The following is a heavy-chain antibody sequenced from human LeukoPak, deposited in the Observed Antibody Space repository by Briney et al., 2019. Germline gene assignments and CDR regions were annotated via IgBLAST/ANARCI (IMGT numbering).Heavy chain of an antibody. Sequence: GGSLRLSCAASGFTFSSYAMSWVRQAPGKGLEWVSAISGSGGSTYYADPVKGRFTISRDNSKNTLYLQMNSLRAVDTAVYYCARKYYDFWSGYSPYFDYWGQGTLVTVSS. CDR3: ARKYYDFWSGYSPYFDY. CDR1: GFTFSSYA. J-gene: IGHJ4*02. D-gene: IGHD3-3*01. CDR2: ISGSGGST. V-gene: IGHV3-23*01.